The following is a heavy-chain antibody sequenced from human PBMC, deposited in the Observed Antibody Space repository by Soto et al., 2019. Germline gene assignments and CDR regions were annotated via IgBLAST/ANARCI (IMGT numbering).Heavy chain of an antibody. CDR3: ARVSPYYDSSTLDY. J-gene: IGHJ4*02. CDR1: GGSISSGGYY. V-gene: IGHV4-31*01. D-gene: IGHD3-22*01. CDR2: IYYSGST. Sequence: QVQLQESGPGLVKPSQTLSLTCTVSGGSISSGGYYWSWIRKHPGKGLEWIGYIYYSGSTYYNPSLKSLVTISVDTSKNQFSLKLSSVTAADTAVYYCARVSPYYDSSTLDYWGQGTLVTVSS.